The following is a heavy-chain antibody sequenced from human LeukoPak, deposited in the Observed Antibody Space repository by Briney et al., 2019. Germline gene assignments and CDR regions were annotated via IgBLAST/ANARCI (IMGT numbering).Heavy chain of an antibody. V-gene: IGHV3-23*01. J-gene: IGHJ3*02. CDR2: VSGSGGST. D-gene: IGHD3-10*01. CDR3: AKRMIRGVNHDAFDI. CDR1: GFTFSRYA. Sequence: GGSLRLSCAASGFTFSRYAMSWVRQAPGKGLEWVSAVSGSGGSTYYADSVKGLFTISRDNSKNTLYLQMNSLRAEDTAVYYCAKRMIRGVNHDAFDIWGQGTMVTVSS.